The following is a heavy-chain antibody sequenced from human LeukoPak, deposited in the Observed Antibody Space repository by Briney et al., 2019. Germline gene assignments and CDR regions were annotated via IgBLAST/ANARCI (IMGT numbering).Heavy chain of an antibody. V-gene: IGHV3-9*01. CDR2: INWNSGSV. D-gene: IGHD1-14*01. CDR1: GFTFDDYA. J-gene: IGHJ3*02. Sequence: GGSLRLSCTASGFTFDDYAMHWVRQAPGKGLEWVSGINWNSGSVAYADSVEGRFTISRDNAKNSLYLQMNSLRAEDTALYYCAKDMDPELGAFDMWGQGTMVTVSS. CDR3: AKDMDPELGAFDM.